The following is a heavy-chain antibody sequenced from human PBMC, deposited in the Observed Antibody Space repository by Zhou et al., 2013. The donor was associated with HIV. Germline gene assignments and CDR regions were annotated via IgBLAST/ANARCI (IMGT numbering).Heavy chain of an antibody. Sequence: QVQLIQSETEVVKPGASVIVSCRVSGYALSELSIHWVRQPPGRGLEWMGRFDREDDAMRHPQEFQGRVDIFADTSSETAFIQLRSLTSADTAVYYCARALSTRWNGGGYYYMDVWGKGTTVTVS. CDR1: GYALSELS. J-gene: IGHJ6*03. D-gene: IGHD1-1*01. V-gene: IGHV1-24*01. CDR3: ARALSTRWNGGGYYYMDV. CDR2: FDREDDAM.